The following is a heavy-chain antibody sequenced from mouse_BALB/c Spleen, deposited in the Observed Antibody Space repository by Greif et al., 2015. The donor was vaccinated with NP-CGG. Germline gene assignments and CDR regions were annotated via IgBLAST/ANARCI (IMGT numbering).Heavy chain of an antibody. Sequence: EVKLQESGGGLVQPGGSMKLSCVASGFTFSNYWMNWVRQSPEKGLEWVAEIRLKSNNYATHYAESVKGRFTISRDDSKSSVYLQMNNLRAEDTGIYYCTRGYGNYVENYFDYWGQGTTLTVSS. J-gene: IGHJ2*01. V-gene: IGHV6-6*02. CDR1: GFTFSNYW. CDR3: TRGYGNYVENYFDY. CDR2: IRLKSNNYAT. D-gene: IGHD2-10*02.